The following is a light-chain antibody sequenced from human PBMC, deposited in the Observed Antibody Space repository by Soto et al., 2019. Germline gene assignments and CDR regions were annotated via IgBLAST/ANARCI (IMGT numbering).Light chain of an antibody. Sequence: DVQMTQSPSSLSASVGDRVTITCRASQDITNFLNWYQQKPGKAPKLLIYDATYLEKGAPSRFSGSGSGTDFSFTISNLQPEDFATYFCQQYDDLPLTFGGGTKVAI. CDR3: QQYDDLPLT. V-gene: IGKV1-33*01. CDR1: QDITNF. CDR2: DAT. J-gene: IGKJ4*01.